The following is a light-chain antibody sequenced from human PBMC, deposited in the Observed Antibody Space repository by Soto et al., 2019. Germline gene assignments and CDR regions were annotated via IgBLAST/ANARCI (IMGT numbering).Light chain of an antibody. J-gene: IGLJ1*01. CDR2: EVS. CDR3: CSYAGTLYV. Sequence: QSVLTHPASVSGSPRQSITISCTGTSSDVGSYNLVSWYQQHPGKAPKLMIYEVSKRPSGVSNRFSGSKSGNTASLTISGLQAEDEADYYCCSYAGTLYVFGTGTKVTVL. CDR1: SSDVGSYNL. V-gene: IGLV2-23*02.